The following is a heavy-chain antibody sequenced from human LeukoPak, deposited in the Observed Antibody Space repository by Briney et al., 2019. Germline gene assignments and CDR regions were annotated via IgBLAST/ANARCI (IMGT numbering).Heavy chain of an antibody. CDR2: IYYNGSP. J-gene: IGHJ4*02. CDR1: GGSISSTSFY. Sequence: PSETLSLTCAVSGGSISSTSFYWGWLRPPPGQGLEWIGSIYYNGSPYYNPSLKSRVTMSVDTSKNQFSLKLSSVTAADTAVYYCVRLPDYGANSKFDSWGPGTLVSVSS. V-gene: IGHV4-39*01. D-gene: IGHD4-23*01. CDR3: VRLPDYGANSKFDS.